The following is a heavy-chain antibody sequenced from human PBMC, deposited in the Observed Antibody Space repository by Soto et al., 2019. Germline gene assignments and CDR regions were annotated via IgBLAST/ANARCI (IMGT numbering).Heavy chain of an antibody. D-gene: IGHD6-13*01. CDR3: AHRQEEVDISSWYSGYFQH. CDR1: GFSLSTSGVG. V-gene: IGHV2-5*02. J-gene: IGHJ1*01. CDR2: IYLDDDK. Sequence: QITLKESGPTLVKPTQTLTLTCTFSGFSLSTSGVGVGWIRQPPGKALEWLALIYLDDDKRYSPSLKSRLTITKDTSKNQVVLTMTNMDPVDTATYYCAHRQEEVDISSWYSGYFQHWGQGTLVTVSS.